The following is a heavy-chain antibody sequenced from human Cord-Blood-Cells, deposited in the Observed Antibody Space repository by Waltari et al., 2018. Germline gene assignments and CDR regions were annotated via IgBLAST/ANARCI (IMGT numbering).Heavy chain of an antibody. Sequence: QVQLQQSGPGLVKPSQTLSLTCAISGDSVSSNSAAWNWIRQSPSRGLEWLGRPNYRSKWYNDYAVSVKSRITINTDTSKNHVSLQLNSVTPEDTAVYYGAGSYYYYYGMDVWGQGTTVTVSS. CDR3: AGSYYYYYGMDV. CDR2: PNYRSKWYN. J-gene: IGHJ6*02. CDR1: GDSVSSNSAA. D-gene: IGHD1-26*01. V-gene: IGHV6-1*01.